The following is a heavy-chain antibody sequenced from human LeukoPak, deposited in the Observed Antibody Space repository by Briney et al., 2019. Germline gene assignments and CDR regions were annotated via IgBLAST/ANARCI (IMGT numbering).Heavy chain of an antibody. CDR3: AKAAHVGYYYGSGSYHYFDY. J-gene: IGHJ4*02. Sequence: PGGSLRLSCAASGFTVSSNYMSWVRQAPGKGLEWVSVIYSGGSTYYADSVKGRFTISRDNSKNTLYLQMNSLRAEDTAVYYCAKAAHVGYYYGSGSYHYFDYWGQGTLVTVSS. CDR2: IYSGGST. V-gene: IGHV3-53*01. D-gene: IGHD3-10*01. CDR1: GFTVSSNY.